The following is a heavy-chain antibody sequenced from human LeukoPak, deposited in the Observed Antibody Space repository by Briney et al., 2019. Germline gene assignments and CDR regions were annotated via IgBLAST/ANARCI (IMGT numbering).Heavy chain of an antibody. CDR3: ARDLHYGTGSYPPY. D-gene: IGHD3-10*01. Sequence: GGSLRLSCAASGFTFSDYWMHWVRQASGKGLVWVARSNSDGSSTSYADSVKGRFTISRDNAKNTLYLQMNSLSAEDTAVYYCARDLHYGTGSYPPYWGQGTLVTVSS. J-gene: IGHJ4*02. CDR1: GFTFSDYW. CDR2: SNSDGSST. V-gene: IGHV3-74*01.